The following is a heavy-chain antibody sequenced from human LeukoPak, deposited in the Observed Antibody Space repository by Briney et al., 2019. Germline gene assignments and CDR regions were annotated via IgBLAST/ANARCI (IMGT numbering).Heavy chain of an antibody. CDR2: INPNSGGT. CDR3: ARLSSVPAPGAFDI. D-gene: IGHD2-2*01. Sequence: GASVKVSCKASGYTFTGYYMHWVRQAPGQGLEWMGWINPNSGGTNYAQKFQGRVTMTRDTSISTAYMELSRLRSDDTAVYYCARLSSVPAPGAFDIWGQGTMVTVSS. V-gene: IGHV1-2*02. CDR1: GYTFTGYY. J-gene: IGHJ3*02.